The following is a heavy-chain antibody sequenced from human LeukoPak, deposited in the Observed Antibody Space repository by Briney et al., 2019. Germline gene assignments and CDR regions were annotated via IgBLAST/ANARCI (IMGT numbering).Heavy chain of an antibody. J-gene: IGHJ4*02. CDR2: ISSSGSTI. CDR3: ARYGRLGGNSFDY. CDR1: GFTVSSYE. V-gene: IGHV3-48*03. D-gene: IGHD4-23*01. Sequence: GGSLRLSCAASGFTVSSYEMNWVRQAPGKGLEWVSYISSSGSTIYYADSVKGRFTISRDNVKNSLYLQMNSLRAEDTAVYYCARYGRLGGNSFDYWAREPWSPFPQ.